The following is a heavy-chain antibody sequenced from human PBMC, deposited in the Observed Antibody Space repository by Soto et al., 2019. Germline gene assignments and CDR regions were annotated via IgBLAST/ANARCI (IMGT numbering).Heavy chain of an antibody. CDR1: GSSISSRSYF. D-gene: IGHD2-21*02. J-gene: IGHJ5*02. Sequence: SETLSLTCSVSGSSISSRSYFWGWIRQPPGKGLEWIGSIYYSGSTYYNPSLKSRVTVSVDTSKNQFSLKLSSVTAADTAVYYCARHPSDFWFDPWGQGTLVTVSS. CDR2: IYYSGST. CDR3: ARHPSDFWFDP. V-gene: IGHV4-39*01.